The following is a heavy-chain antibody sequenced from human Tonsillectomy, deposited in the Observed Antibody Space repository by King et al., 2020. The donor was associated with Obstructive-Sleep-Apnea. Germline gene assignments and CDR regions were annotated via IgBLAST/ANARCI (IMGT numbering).Heavy chain of an antibody. CDR1: GFTFSGHS. CDR2: ISSSSSYI. Sequence: VQLVESGGGLVKPGGSLRLSCAASGFTFSGHSMNWVRQAPGKGLEWVSSISSSSSYIHYADSVKGRFTISRDNAKNSLYLQMPSLRAEDTAGYYCAREDGYDILTGYYSYWYFDVWGRGTLVTVSS. D-gene: IGHD3-9*01. CDR3: AREDGYDILTGYYSYWYFDV. V-gene: IGHV3-21*01. J-gene: IGHJ2*01.